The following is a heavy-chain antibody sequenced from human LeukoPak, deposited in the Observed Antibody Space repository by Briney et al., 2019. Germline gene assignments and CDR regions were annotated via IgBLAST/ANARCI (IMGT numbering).Heavy chain of an antibody. J-gene: IGHJ6*03. CDR2: INHSGST. CDR3: ARNHHASPPRRAGTGTYYYYMDV. CDR1: GGSISSYY. D-gene: IGHD6-19*01. Sequence: SETLSLTCTVSGGSISSYYWSWIRQPPGKGLEWIGEINHSGSTNYNPSLKSRVTISVDTSKNQFSLKLSSVTAADTAVYYCARNHHASPPRRAGTGTYYYYMDVWGKGTTVTVSS. V-gene: IGHV4-34*01.